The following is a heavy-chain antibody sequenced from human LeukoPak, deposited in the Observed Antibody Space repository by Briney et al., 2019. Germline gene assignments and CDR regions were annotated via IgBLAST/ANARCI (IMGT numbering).Heavy chain of an antibody. J-gene: IGHJ4*02. CDR2: INPNSGGT. V-gene: IGHV1-2*02. CDR3: ARDAGGSYSDFDY. Sequence: ASVKVSCKASGYTFTGYYMHWVRQAPGQGLEWMGWINPNSGGTNYAQKLQGRVTMTTDTSTSTAYMELRSLRSDDTAVYYCARDAGGSYSDFDYWGQGTLVTVSS. D-gene: IGHD1-26*01. CDR1: GYTFTGYY.